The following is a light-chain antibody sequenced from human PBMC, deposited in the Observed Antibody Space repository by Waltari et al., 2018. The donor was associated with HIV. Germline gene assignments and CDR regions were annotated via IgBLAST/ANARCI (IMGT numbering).Light chain of an antibody. J-gene: IGKJ4*01. CDR2: KAS. CDR3: QQYNSYPLT. CDR1: KSISSW. Sequence: DIQMTQSPSTLSAFVGDRVTITCRASKSISSWLAWYQQKPGTAPKLLIYKASSLERGVPSRFSGSGSGTEFALTISSLQPDDFATYYCQQYNSYPLTFGGGTKVEIK. V-gene: IGKV1-5*03.